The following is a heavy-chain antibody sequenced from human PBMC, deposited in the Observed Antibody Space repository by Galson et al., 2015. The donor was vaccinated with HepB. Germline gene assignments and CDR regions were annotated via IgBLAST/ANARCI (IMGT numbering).Heavy chain of an antibody. Sequence: SLRLSCAAPGFSFSTYAMTWVRQAPGKGLEWVSAISGSVGSTYYADSVKGRFTISRDNSKNTLYLQMNSLRAEDTAVYYCAREYCSGGSCLYYYYGMDVWGQGTTVTVSS. CDR3: AREYCSGGSCLYYYYGMDV. V-gene: IGHV3-23*01. CDR2: ISGSVGST. J-gene: IGHJ6*02. CDR1: GFSFSTYA. D-gene: IGHD2-15*01.